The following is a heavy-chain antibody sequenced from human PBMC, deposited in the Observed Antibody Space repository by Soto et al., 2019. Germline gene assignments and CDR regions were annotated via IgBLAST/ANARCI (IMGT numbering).Heavy chain of an antibody. Sequence: GGSLRLSCATSGFTFSRCDMNWVRQAPGKGLEWVSFISSSASYMYYADSVKGRFTISRDNSKKSLYLQMNSLRPEDTAVYYSANQAAAGNPDGDYWGQGTLVTVSS. J-gene: IGHJ4*02. D-gene: IGHD6-13*01. V-gene: IGHV3-21*01. CDR1: GFTFSRCD. CDR2: ISSSASYM. CDR3: ANQAAAGNPDGDY.